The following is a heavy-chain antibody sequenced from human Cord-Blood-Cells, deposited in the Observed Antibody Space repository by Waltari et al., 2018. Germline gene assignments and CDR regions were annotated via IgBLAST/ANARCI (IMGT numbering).Heavy chain of an antibody. D-gene: IGHD6-13*01. J-gene: IGHJ4*02. CDR2: ISYDGSNK. V-gene: IGHV3-30-3*01. Sequence: QVQLVASGGGVVQPGRSLRLACAASGCTFSSYAMHWAPPSPRKGLEWVAVISYDGSNKYYAVSVKGRFTISRDNSKNTLYLQMNSLRAEDTAVYYCAREGHSSSWYYFDYWGQGTLVTVSS. CDR1: GCTFSSYA. CDR3: AREGHSSSWYYFDY.